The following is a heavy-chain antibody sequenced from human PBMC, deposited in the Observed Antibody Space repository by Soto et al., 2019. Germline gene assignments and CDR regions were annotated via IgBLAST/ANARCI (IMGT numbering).Heavy chain of an antibody. D-gene: IGHD3-22*01. CDR3: TTDPVTMIVVVPSSG. V-gene: IGHV3-15*07. J-gene: IGHJ4*02. Sequence: EVQLVESGGGLVKPGGSLRLSCAASGFTFSNAWMNWVRQAPGKGLEWVGRIKSKTDGGTTDYAAPVKGRFTIPRXXSXXTLYLQMNSLKTEDTAVYYCTTDPVTMIVVVPSSGWGQGTLVTVSS. CDR2: IKSKTDGGTT. CDR1: GFTFSNAW.